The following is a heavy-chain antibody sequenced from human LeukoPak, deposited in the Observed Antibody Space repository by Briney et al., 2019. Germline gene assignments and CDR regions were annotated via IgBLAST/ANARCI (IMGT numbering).Heavy chain of an antibody. V-gene: IGHV4-59*01. D-gene: IGHD6-19*01. CDR2: IYYNGNT. CDR1: GGSISSYY. Sequence: SETLSLPCTVSGGSISSYYWSWIRQPPGKGLEWIGYIYYNGNTNYNPSLKSRVTMSVDTSKNQFSLKLSSVTAADTAVYYSARDPSSGLFAFNYWGQGTLVTVSS. CDR3: ARDPSSGLFAFNY. J-gene: IGHJ4*02.